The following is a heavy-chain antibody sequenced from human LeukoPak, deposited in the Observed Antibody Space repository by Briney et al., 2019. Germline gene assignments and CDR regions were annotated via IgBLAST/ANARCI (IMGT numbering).Heavy chain of an antibody. Sequence: ASVKVSCKASGYTFTSYYMHWVRQAPGQGLEWMGIINPSGGSTSYAQKFQGRVTMARDMSTSTVYMELSSLRSEDTAVYYCARDNGGSGYPHEDYYYMDVWGKGTTVTVSS. D-gene: IGHD3-3*01. CDR2: INPSGGST. CDR3: ARDNGGSGYPHEDYYYMDV. CDR1: GYTFTSYY. V-gene: IGHV1-46*01. J-gene: IGHJ6*03.